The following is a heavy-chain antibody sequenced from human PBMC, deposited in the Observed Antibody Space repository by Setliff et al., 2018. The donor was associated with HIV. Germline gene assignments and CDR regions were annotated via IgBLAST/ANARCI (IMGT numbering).Heavy chain of an antibody. J-gene: IGHJ2*01. V-gene: IGHV5-51*01. CDR2: IYPGDSDT. CDR3: ARLSGLYYYDTSGYVYWHFDL. Sequence: GESLKISCKGYGYSFTNYWIGWVRQMPGKGLEWMGIIYPGDSDTRYSPSFQGQVTISADKSISTAYLQWSSLKASDTAMYYCARLSGLYYYDTSGYVYWHFDLWGRGTLVTVSS. CDR1: GYSFTNYW. D-gene: IGHD3-22*01.